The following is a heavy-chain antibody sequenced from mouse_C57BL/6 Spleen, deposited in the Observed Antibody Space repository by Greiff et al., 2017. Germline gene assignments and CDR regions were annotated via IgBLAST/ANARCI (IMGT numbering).Heavy chain of an antibody. CDR1: GYAFSSSW. CDR2: IYPGDGDT. Sequence: QVQLQQSGPELVKPGASVKISCKASGYAFSSSWMNWVKQRPGKGLEWIGRIYPGDGDTNYNGKFKGKATLTADKSSSTAYMQLSSLTSEDSAVYFCARERGITRGFYAMDYWGQGTSVTVSS. CDR3: ARERGITRGFYAMDY. V-gene: IGHV1-82*01. J-gene: IGHJ4*01. D-gene: IGHD1-1*01.